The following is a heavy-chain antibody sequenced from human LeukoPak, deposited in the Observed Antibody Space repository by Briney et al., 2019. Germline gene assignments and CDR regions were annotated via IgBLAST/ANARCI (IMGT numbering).Heavy chain of an antibody. J-gene: IGHJ6*03. CDR3: ARGPQWRGDYYYMDV. D-gene: IGHD6-19*01. Sequence: EASVKVSCKASGYTFTGYYMHWVRQAPGQGLEWMGWMNPNSGNKGYAQKFQGRVTMTMNTSITTAYMELSSLRSEDTAVYYCARGPQWRGDYYYMDVWGRGTTVTVSS. CDR2: MNPNSGNK. V-gene: IGHV1-8*02. CDR1: GYTFTGYY.